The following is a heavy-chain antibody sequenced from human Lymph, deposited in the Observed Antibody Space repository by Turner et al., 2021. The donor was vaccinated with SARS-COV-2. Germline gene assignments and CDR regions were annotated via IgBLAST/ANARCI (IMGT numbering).Heavy chain of an antibody. Sequence: QVQLQESGPGLVKPSQTLSLTCTVSGGSISSGGYYWSWIRQHPGKGLEWIGYIYYSGSTYYNPSLKSRVSISVDTSKNQFSLKLSSVTAADTAVYYCARDYGGNSNYFDYGGQGTLVTVSS. CDR3: ARDYGGNSNYFDY. CDR2: IYYSGST. V-gene: IGHV4-31*03. CDR1: GGSISSGGYY. J-gene: IGHJ4*02. D-gene: IGHD4-17*01.